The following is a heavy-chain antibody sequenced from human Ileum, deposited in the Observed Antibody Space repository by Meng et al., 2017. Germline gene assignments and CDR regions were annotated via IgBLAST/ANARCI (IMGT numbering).Heavy chain of an antibody. CDR1: GGTFSSYA. V-gene: IGHV1-69*13. J-gene: IGHJ6*02. CDR3: ARRGGYSYGYDLSKGYYGMDV. D-gene: IGHD5-18*01. CDR2: IIPIFGTA. Sequence: SVKVSCKASGGTFSSYAISWVRQAPGQGLEWMGGIIPIFGTANYAQKFQGRVTITADESTSTAYMELSSLRSEDTAVYYCARRGGYSYGYDLSKGYYGMDVWGQGTTVTVSS.